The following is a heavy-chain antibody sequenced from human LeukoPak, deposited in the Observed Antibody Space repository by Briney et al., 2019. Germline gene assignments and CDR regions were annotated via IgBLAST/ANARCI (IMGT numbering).Heavy chain of an antibody. Sequence: NASETLSLTCTVSGGSITSYYWSWIRQPPGKGLEGIGYIYYSGSTNYNPSPKRQLPISVDTPKNPSSLQLSSVTAADTAVYYCARSTRGRNGMDVWGQGTTVTVSS. CDR1: GGSITSYY. J-gene: IGHJ6*02. CDR2: IYYSGST. D-gene: IGHD1-26*01. CDR3: ARSTRGRNGMDV. V-gene: IGHV4-59*08.